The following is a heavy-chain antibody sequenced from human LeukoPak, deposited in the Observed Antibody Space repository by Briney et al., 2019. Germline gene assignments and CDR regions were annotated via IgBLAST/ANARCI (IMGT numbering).Heavy chain of an antibody. CDR2: IYYSGST. CDR3: ATQPSGDVVPIYTGYWYFDL. D-gene: IGHD5-12*01. J-gene: IGHJ2*01. CDR1: GGSISSGGYS. V-gene: IGHV4-30-4*07. Sequence: PSQTLSLTCAVSGGSISSGGYSWSWIRQPPGKGLEWIGYIYYSGSTYYNPSLKSRVTISVDTSKNQFSLKLSSVTASDTAVYYCATQPSGDVVPIYTGYWYFDLWGRGTLVTVSS.